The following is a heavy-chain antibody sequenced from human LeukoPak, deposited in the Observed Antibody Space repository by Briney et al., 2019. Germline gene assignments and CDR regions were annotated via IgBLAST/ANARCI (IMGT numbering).Heavy chain of an antibody. CDR3: ATQRAGLAD. V-gene: IGHV3-21*01. J-gene: IGHJ4*02. CDR2: IGGSGSYI. CDR1: GFTFSSYR. Sequence: GGSLRLSCAASGFTFSSYRMNWVRQSPGKGLEWVSSIGGSGSYIYYADSVKGRFTISRDNARNSLYLQMTSLRAEDTAVYHCATQRAGLADWGQGTLVTVSS. D-gene: IGHD6-19*01.